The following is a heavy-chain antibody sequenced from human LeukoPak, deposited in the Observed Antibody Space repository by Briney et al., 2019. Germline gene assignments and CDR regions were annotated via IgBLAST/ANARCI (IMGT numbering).Heavy chain of an antibody. D-gene: IGHD3-10*01. CDR2: IKQDGSEK. J-gene: IGHJ6*04. CDR1: GFTFSSYW. CDR3: ARGWRKFGELFSYYYYYGMDV. V-gene: IGHV3-7*01. Sequence: GGSLRLSCAASGFTFSSYWMSWVRQAPGKGLEWVANIKQDGSEKYYVDSVKGRFTISRDNAKNSLYLQMNSLRAEDTAVYYCARGWRKFGELFSYYYYYGMDVWGKGTTVTVSS.